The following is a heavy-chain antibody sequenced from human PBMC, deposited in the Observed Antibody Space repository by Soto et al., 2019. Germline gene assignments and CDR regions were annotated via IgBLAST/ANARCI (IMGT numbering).Heavy chain of an antibody. D-gene: IGHD2-2*01. Sequence: SETLSLTCAVSGGSISSSNWWSWVRQPPGKGLEWIGEIYHSGSTNYNPSLKSRVTISVDKSKNQFSLKLSSVTAADTAVYYCARDGRVVPAATRFDPWGQGTLVTVSS. CDR2: IYHSGST. CDR1: GGSISSSNW. J-gene: IGHJ5*02. V-gene: IGHV4-4*02. CDR3: ARDGRVVPAATRFDP.